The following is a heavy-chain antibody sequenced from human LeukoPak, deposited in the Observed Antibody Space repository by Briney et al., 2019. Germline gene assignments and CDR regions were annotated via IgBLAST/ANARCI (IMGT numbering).Heavy chain of an antibody. CDR3: ARVRDGYSPFDFDY. J-gene: IGHJ4*02. Sequence: KPSETLSLTCAVYGGSFSGYYWSWIRQPPGKGLEWIGEINHSGSTNYNPSLKSRVTISVDTSKNQFSLKLSSVTAADTAVYYCARVRDGYSPFDFDYWGQGTLVTVSS. V-gene: IGHV4-34*01. CDR2: INHSGST. D-gene: IGHD5-24*01. CDR1: GGSFSGYY.